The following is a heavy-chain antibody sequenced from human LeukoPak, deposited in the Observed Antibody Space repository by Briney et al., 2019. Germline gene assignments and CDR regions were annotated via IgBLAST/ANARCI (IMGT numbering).Heavy chain of an antibody. Sequence: GGSLRLSCAASGFTFSSYAMHWVRQAPGKGLEWVAVISYDGSNKYYADSVKGRFTISRDNSKNTLYLQMNSLRAEDTAVYYCARDLTQAAAGTVYWGQGTLVTVSS. D-gene: IGHD6-13*01. CDR2: ISYDGSNK. J-gene: IGHJ4*02. V-gene: IGHV3-30*04. CDR1: GFTFSSYA. CDR3: ARDLTQAAAGTVY.